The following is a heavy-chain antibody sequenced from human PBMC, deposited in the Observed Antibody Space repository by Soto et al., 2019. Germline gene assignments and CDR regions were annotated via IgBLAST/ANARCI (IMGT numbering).Heavy chain of an antibody. V-gene: IGHV1-3*01. J-gene: IGHJ6*02. D-gene: IGHD3-22*01. CDR2: INAGNGNT. Sequence: ASVKVSCKASGYTFTSYAMHWVRQAPGQRLEWMGWINAGNGNTKYSQKFQGRVTITRDTSASTAYMELSSLRSEDTAVYYCARGPQGDYDSSGYYYYYGMDVWGQGTTVTSP. CDR1: GYTFTSYA. CDR3: ARGPQGDYDSSGYYYYYGMDV.